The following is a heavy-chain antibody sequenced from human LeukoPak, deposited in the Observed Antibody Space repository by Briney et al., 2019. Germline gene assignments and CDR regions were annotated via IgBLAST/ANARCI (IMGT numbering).Heavy chain of an antibody. J-gene: IGHJ4*02. Sequence: PGGSLRPSCAASGFTFSSYSMNWVRQAPGKGLEWVSSISSSSSYIYYADSVKGRFTISRDNAKNSLYLQMNSLRAEATAVYYCARGYSSSSSGVGYWGQGTLVTVSS. V-gene: IGHV3-21*01. CDR1: GFTFSSYS. CDR3: ARGYSSSSSGVGY. D-gene: IGHD6-6*01. CDR2: ISSSSSYI.